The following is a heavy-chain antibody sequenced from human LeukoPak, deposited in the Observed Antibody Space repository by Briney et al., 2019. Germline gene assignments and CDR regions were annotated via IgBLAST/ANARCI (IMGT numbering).Heavy chain of an antibody. V-gene: IGHV3-23*01. D-gene: IGHD3-3*01. CDR2: ISGNGGST. CDR1: GFSFSIYA. CDR3: VKGGQRYDFWRFDF. J-gene: IGHJ5*01. Sequence: PGGSLRLSCEASGFSFSIYAISWVRQAPGEGLEWVSSISGNGGSTYYANSVKGRFTIARDNSKNTLYMEMNSLTEENTALYYCVKGGQRYDFWRFDFWGRGTLVTVSS.